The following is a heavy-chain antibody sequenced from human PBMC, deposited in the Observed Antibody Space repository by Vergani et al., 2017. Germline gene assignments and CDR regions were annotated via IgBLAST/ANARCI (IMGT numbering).Heavy chain of an antibody. Sequence: QVQLVQSGAEVKKPGSSVKVSCKASGATFRSNTISWVRQVPGQGLEWMGRIIPVLGKTKYAQDFQGRLTITADTSTSTAYMELTSLRSQDTAVYYCARKAGHDAFDIWGQGTMVTVSS. CDR3: ARKAGHDAFDI. D-gene: IGHD6-19*01. J-gene: IGHJ3*02. CDR2: IIPVLGKT. V-gene: IGHV1-69*02. CDR1: GATFRSNT.